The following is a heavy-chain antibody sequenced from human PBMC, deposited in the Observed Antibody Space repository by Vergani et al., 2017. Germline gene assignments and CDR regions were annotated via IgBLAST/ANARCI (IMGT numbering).Heavy chain of an antibody. CDR3: ARAWKHSTRFDY. Sequence: QVQLQESGPGLVKPSGTLSLTCTVSGGSISSYYWSWIRQPPGKGLEWIGYIYYSGSTNYNPSLKSRVTISVDTSKNQFSLKLSSVTAADTAVYYCARAWKHSTRFDYWGQGTLVTVSS. V-gene: IGHV4-59*01. CDR1: GGSISSYY. J-gene: IGHJ4*02. CDR2: IYYSGST. D-gene: IGHD2-21*01.